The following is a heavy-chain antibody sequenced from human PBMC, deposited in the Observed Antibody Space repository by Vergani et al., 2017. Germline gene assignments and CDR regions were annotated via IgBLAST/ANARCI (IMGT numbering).Heavy chain of an antibody. J-gene: IGHJ4*02. Sequence: EVQLLESGGGLVQPGGSLRLSCAASGFTFSSYAMSWVRQAPGKGLEWVSAISGSGGSTYYADSVKGRFTISRDNSKNTLYLQRNSLRAEETAVYYCAKGVDDFWSGYYTGFDYWGQETLVTVSS. CDR2: ISGSGGST. CDR1: GFTFSSYA. V-gene: IGHV3-23*01. D-gene: IGHD3-3*01. CDR3: AKGVDDFWSGYYTGFDY.